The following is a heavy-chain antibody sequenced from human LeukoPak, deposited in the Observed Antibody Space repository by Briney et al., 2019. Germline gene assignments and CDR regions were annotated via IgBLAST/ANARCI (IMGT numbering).Heavy chain of an antibody. J-gene: IGHJ4*02. CDR1: GFTFSSYA. D-gene: IGHD6-6*01. CDR3: ARKSSSPYPVPYYFAY. Sequence: GRSLRLSCAASGFTFSSYAMHWVRQAPGKGLEWVAVISYDGSNKYYADSVKGRFTISRDNSKNTLFLQLNSLRTEDTAVYYCARKSSSPYPVPYYFAYGGREPRVTVSS. V-gene: IGHV3-30*04. CDR2: ISYDGSNK.